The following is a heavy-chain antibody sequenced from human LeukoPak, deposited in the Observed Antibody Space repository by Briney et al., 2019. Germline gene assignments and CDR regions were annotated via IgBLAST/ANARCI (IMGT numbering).Heavy chain of an antibody. J-gene: IGHJ4*02. CDR1: GGTLSSYA. Sequence: GASVKVSCKASGGTLSSYAISWVRQAPGQGLEWMGGIIPIFGTANYAQKFQGRVTITADKSTSTAYMELSSLRSDDTAVYYCARSQFYYDSSGYLVTGWGQGTLVTVSS. CDR2: IIPIFGTA. D-gene: IGHD3-22*01. V-gene: IGHV1-69*06. CDR3: ARSQFYYDSSGYLVTG.